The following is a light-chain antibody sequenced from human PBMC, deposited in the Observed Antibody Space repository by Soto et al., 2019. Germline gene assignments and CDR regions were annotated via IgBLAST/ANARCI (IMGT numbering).Light chain of an antibody. Sequence: EEVMTQSPATLSVSPGDRVTLSCRASQSVSSNLAWYQQKPGQAPRLLIYGASTRASDIPARFSGSGSGTEFTLTISSPQPEDFAVYYCQQYTNWPPYTFGQGTKLELK. CDR3: QQYTNWPPYT. V-gene: IGKV3-15*01. CDR1: QSVSSN. J-gene: IGKJ2*01. CDR2: GAS.